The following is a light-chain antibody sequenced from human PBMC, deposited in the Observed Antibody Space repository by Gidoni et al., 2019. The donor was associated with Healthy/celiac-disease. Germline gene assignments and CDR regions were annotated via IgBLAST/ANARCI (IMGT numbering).Light chain of an antibody. V-gene: IGKV1-33*01. CDR2: AAS. Sequence: DVQRPKPPSYLSASVGDRVTITCQASQDIGNYLTWYQQNPGTAPKLLIYAASHLETGVPSRFSGSGSGTDFTFTISSLQPEDFATYYCQPYDNPPLTFXGXTKVXIK. CDR3: QPYDNPPLT. J-gene: IGKJ4*01. CDR1: QDIGNY.